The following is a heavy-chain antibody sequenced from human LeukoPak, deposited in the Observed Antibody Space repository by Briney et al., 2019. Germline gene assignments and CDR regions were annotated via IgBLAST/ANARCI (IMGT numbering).Heavy chain of an antibody. D-gene: IGHD3-22*01. CDR1: GYTFTGYY. CDR3: ARGGNYYDSSGFDY. J-gene: IGHJ4*02. Sequence: GASVKVSCKASGYTFTGYYMHWVRQAPGQGREWMGWINPNSGGTNYAQKFQGRVTMTRDTSISTAYMELSRLRSDDTAVYYCARGGNYYDSSGFDYWGQGTLVTVSS. V-gene: IGHV1-2*02. CDR2: INPNSGGT.